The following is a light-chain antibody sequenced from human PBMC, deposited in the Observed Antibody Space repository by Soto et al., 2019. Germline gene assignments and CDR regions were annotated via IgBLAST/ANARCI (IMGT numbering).Light chain of an antibody. Sequence: QSVLTQPASVSGAPGQRVTISCTGTSSNIGGGYDVHWYQQLPGTAPKLLIYGNSNRPSGVPDRFSGSKSGTTASLAITGLQAEDEADYYYQSYDSTMSGYVVFGGGTQLTVL. CDR3: QSYDSTMSGYVV. J-gene: IGLJ2*01. V-gene: IGLV1-40*01. CDR1: SSNIGGGYD. CDR2: GNS.